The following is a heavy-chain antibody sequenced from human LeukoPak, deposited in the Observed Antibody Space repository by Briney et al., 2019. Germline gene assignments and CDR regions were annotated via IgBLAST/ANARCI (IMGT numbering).Heavy chain of an antibody. CDR3: ARDSPGNYDILTGYYPYFDY. D-gene: IGHD3-9*01. V-gene: IGHV1-2*06. Sequence: ASVKVSCKASGYTFTGYYMHWVRQAPGQGLEWMGRINPNSGGTNYAQKFQDRVTMTRDTSISTAYMELSRLRSDDTAVYYCARDSPGNYDILTGYYPYFDYWGQGTLVTVSS. CDR1: GYTFTGYY. J-gene: IGHJ4*02. CDR2: INPNSGGT.